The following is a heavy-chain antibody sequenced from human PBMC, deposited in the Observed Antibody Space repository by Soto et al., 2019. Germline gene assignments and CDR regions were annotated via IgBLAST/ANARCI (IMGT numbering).Heavy chain of an antibody. CDR1: GFSLSTSGVG. V-gene: IGHV2-5*02. J-gene: IGHJ4*02. CDR3: AHSRTSYYDILTGYNY. D-gene: IGHD3-9*01. CDR2: IYWDDDK. Sequence: QITLKESGPTLVKPTQTLTLTCTFSGFSLSTSGVGVAWIRQPPGKALEWLALIYWDDDKRYSPSLKSRLTITTDTSKNQVVLTMTNMDPGDTATYYCAHSRTSYYDILTGYNYWGQGTLVTVSS.